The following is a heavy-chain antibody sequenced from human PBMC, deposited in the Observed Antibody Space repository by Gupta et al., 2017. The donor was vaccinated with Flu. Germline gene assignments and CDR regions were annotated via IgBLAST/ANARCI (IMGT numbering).Heavy chain of an antibody. CDR1: GFTFSNAW. CDR2: IKSKTDGGTT. J-gene: IGHJ5*02. V-gene: IGHV3-15*01. D-gene: IGHD2-15*01. CDR3: TTDKERPKDGSGKNNWFDP. Sequence: EVQLVESGGGLVKPGASLRLSCAASGFTFSNAWMSWVRQAPGKGLWGVGRIKSKTDGGTTDYAAPVKGRVTISRDDSKSTLYLQRNSLKTEDTAVYYCTTDKERPKDGSGKNNWFDPWGQGTLVTVSS.